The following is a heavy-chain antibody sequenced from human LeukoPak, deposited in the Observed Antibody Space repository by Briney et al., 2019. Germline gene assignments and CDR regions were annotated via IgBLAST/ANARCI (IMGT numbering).Heavy chain of an antibody. Sequence: SETLSLTCTVSGDSMNSGTYYWTWIRQHPGKGLEWIGYIYSSGSTYYNPSLKSQITISSDTSLNQFSLRLTSVSAADTAIYYCARDPGYYDDRGGLDYWGQGALVTVSS. CDR1: GDSMNSGTYY. V-gene: IGHV4-31*01. D-gene: IGHD3-22*01. CDR3: ARDPGYYDDRGGLDY. J-gene: IGHJ4*02. CDR2: IYSSGST.